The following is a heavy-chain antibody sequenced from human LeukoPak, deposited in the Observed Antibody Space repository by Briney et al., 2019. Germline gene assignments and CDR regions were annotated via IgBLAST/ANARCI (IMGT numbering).Heavy chain of an antibody. CDR3: ARGITMVRGAYTGFDY. CDR2: ISAYNGNT. Sequence: ASVKVSCKASGYTFTNYGISWVRQAPGQGLEWMGWISAYNGNTNYAQKLQGRVTMTTDTSTSTAYMELRSLRSDDTAVYYCARGITMVRGAYTGFDYWGQGTLVTVSS. J-gene: IGHJ4*02. V-gene: IGHV1-18*01. D-gene: IGHD3-10*01. CDR1: GYTFTNYG.